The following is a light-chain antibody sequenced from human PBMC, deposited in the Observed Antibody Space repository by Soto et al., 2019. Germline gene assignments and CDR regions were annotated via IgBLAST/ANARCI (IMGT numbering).Light chain of an antibody. Sequence: ALTQPASVSGSPGQSITISCTGTSSDVGSYNLVSWYQQHPGKAPKLMIYEGSKRPSGVSNRFSGSKSGNTASLTISGLQAEDEADYYCCSYAGSSTPLYVFGTGTKLTVL. V-gene: IGLV2-23*01. CDR1: SSDVGSYNL. CDR2: EGS. CDR3: CSYAGSSTPLYV. J-gene: IGLJ1*01.